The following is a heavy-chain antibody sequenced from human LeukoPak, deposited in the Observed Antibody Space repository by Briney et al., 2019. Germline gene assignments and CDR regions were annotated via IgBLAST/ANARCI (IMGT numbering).Heavy chain of an antibody. D-gene: IGHD5-12*01. CDR3: ARGVDIVATIRGGFDY. V-gene: IGHV4-31*03. Sequence: SQTLSLTCTVSGGSISSGGYHWSWIRQHPGKGLEWIGYIYYSGSTYYNPSLKSRVSISVDTSKNQFSLKLSSVTAADTAVYYCARGVDIVATIRGGFDYWGQGTLVTVSS. CDR2: IYYSGST. J-gene: IGHJ4*02. CDR1: GGSISSGGYH.